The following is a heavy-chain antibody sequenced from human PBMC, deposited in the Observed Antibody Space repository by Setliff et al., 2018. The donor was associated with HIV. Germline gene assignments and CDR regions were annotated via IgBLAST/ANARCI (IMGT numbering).Heavy chain of an antibody. D-gene: IGHD3-16*01. Sequence: GGSLRLSCAASKFTFRSLGMHWVRQAPGKGLEWLAYIRYDGTTKYSAESVEGRFAISIDNSKNTLYLQMDSLGPEDTALYFCARDRGKPEKCFDPWGPGTQVTVSS. CDR1: KFTFRSLG. CDR3: ARDRGKPEKCFDP. V-gene: IGHV3-30*02. CDR2: IRYDGTTK. J-gene: IGHJ5*02.